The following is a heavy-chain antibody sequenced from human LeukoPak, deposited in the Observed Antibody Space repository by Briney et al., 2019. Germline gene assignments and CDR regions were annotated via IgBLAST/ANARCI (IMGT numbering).Heavy chain of an antibody. CDR3: AREAYCSGSNCYPPY. J-gene: IGHJ4*02. Sequence: GGSLRLSCAASGFTVSTNYMTWVRQAPRKGLKWVSIIYSDGTTYYADSVKGRFTISRGNSKNTVYLQMNSLRAEDTAVYYCAREAYCSGSNCYPPYWGQGTLVTVSS. CDR2: IYSDGTT. V-gene: IGHV3-53*01. CDR1: GFTVSTNY. D-gene: IGHD2-2*01.